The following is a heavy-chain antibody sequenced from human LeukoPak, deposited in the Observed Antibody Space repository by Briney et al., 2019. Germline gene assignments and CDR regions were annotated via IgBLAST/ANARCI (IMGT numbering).Heavy chain of an antibody. Sequence: SETLSLTCTVSGGSISSYYWSWIRQPPGKGLEWIGYIYYSGSTNYNPSLRSRVIISVDTSKNQFSLKLSSVTAADTAVYSCAREHSYYDSSGYYYGSGYFDYWGQGTLVTVSS. CDR3: AREHSYYDSSGYYYGSGYFDY. J-gene: IGHJ4*02. V-gene: IGHV4-59*01. D-gene: IGHD3-22*01. CDR2: IYYSGST. CDR1: GGSISSYY.